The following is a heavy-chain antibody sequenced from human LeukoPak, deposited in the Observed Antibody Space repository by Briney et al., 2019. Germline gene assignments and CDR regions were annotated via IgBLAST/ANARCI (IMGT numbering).Heavy chain of an antibody. CDR3: AKGLGISGYEIDY. CDR1: GFTLSNYG. Sequence: GGSLRLSCAASGFTLSNYGMHWVRQAPGKGLEWVAVIWYDGSNKYCADSVKGRFTISRDNSKNTLYLQMNSLRAEDTAVYYCAKGLGISGYEIDYWGQGTLVTVSS. V-gene: IGHV3-30*02. CDR2: IWYDGSNK. D-gene: IGHD5-12*01. J-gene: IGHJ4*02.